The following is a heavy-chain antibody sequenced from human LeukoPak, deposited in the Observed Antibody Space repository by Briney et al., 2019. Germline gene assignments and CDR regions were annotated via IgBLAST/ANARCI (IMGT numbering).Heavy chain of an antibody. CDR2: TPSGGDNT. D-gene: IGHD3-3*01. CDR1: GFPLRTYG. J-gene: IGHJ4*02. CDR3: SKDRGVFGVAYSLDY. Sequence: PGGSLRLSCAASGFPLRTYGMSWVRQAPGKGLEWVSGTPSGGDNTYYADSVKGRFTISRDLSKNTLFLQMNSLRPEDTAVYYCSKDRGVFGVAYSLDYWGQGTLVTVSS. V-gene: IGHV3-23*01.